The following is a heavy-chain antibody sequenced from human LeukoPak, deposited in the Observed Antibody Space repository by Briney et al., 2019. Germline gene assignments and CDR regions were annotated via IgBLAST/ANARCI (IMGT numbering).Heavy chain of an antibody. CDR1: GYTFTSYY. CDR3: WYYYDSSNAVVNAFDI. Sequence: ASVKVSCKASGYTFTSYYMHWVRQAPGQGLEWMGIINPSGGSTSYAQKFQGRVTMTRDMSTSTDYMELSSLRSEDTAVYYCWYYYDSSNAVVNAFDIWGQGTMVTVSS. D-gene: IGHD3-22*01. V-gene: IGHV1-46*01. J-gene: IGHJ3*02. CDR2: INPSGGST.